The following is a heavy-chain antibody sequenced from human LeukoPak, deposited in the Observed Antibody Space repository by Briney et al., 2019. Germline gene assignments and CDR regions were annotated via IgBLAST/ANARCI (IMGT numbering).Heavy chain of an antibody. CDR2: ISSNGGST. J-gene: IGHJ4*02. D-gene: IGHD2-15*01. CDR3: ARTPLNYCSGGSCSEFDY. CDR1: GFTFSSYA. Sequence: PGGSLRLSCAASGFTFSSYAMHWVRQAPGKGLEYVSAISSNGGSTYYANSLKGRFTISRDNSKNTLYLQMGSLRAEDMAVYYCARTPLNYCSGGSCSEFDYWGQGTLVTVSS. V-gene: IGHV3-64*01.